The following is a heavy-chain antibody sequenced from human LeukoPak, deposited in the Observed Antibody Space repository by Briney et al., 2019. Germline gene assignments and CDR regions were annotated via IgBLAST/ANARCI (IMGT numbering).Heavy chain of an antibody. V-gene: IGHV4-59*05. CDR1: GGSISSYY. CDR3: ARHDYDFWSGYYKPPDY. D-gene: IGHD3-3*01. J-gene: IGHJ4*02. Sequence: SETLSLTCTVSGGSISSYYWSWIRQPPGKGLEWIGSIYYSGSTYYNPSLKSRVTISVDTSKNQFSLKLSSVTAADTAVYYCARHDYDFWSGYYKPPDYWGQGTLVTVSS. CDR2: IYYSGST.